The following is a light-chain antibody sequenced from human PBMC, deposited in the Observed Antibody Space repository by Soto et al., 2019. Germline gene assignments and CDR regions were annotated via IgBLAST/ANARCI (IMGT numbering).Light chain of an antibody. CDR3: HQYDNAPQT. CDR1: QTLRRTY. CDR2: GAS. J-gene: IGKJ2*01. V-gene: IGKV3-20*01. Sequence: EVGMIQSPGTLSISPGERATLSCRASQTLRRTYIAWYQQKPGQAPRVLIYGASKRATGIPDRFSGSGSGTDFSLTISRLEPEDFAVYYCHQYDNAPQTYGQGTKVDI.